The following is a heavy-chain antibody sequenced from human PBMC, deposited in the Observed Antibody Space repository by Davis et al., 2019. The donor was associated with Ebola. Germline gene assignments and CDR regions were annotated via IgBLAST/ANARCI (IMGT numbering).Heavy chain of an antibody. CDR3: TSATPDY. Sequence: GESLKISCAASGLTFSGSAMHWVRQASGKGLEWVGRIRSKANSYATAYAASVKGRFTISRDDSKNTAYLQMNSLKTEDTAVYYCTSATPDYWGQGTLVTVSS. CDR1: GLTFSGSA. CDR2: IRSKANSYAT. J-gene: IGHJ4*02. V-gene: IGHV3-73*01. D-gene: IGHD4-23*01.